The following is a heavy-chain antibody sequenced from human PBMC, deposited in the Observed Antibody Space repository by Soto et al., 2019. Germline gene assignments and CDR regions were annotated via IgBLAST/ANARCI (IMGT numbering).Heavy chain of an antibody. D-gene: IGHD5-12*01. CDR1: GASITTYY. CDR2: ISYSGST. V-gene: IGHV4-59*01. J-gene: IGHJ6*02. Sequence: PSETLSLTCTVSGASITTYYWSWIRQPPGKGLEWIGYISYSGSTDYNPSLKSRVTISFDASKNQISLQVRSATAADAAVYYCARSDGYDWGGNYYYYGMDVWGQGTTVTVS. CDR3: ARSDGYDWGGNYYYYGMDV.